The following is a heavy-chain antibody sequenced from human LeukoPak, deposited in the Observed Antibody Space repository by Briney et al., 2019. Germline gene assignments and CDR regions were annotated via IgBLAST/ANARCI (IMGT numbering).Heavy chain of an antibody. CDR1: GFTFSSYG. CDR3: AKDGVRYYYGSGSYQAGNFDY. Sequence: PGGSLRLSCAASGFTFSSYGMHWVRQAPGKGLEWVAVISYDGGNKYYADSVKGRFTISRDNSKNTLYLQMNSLRAEDTAVYYCAKDGVRYYYGSGSYQAGNFDYWGQGTLVTVSS. D-gene: IGHD3-10*01. CDR2: ISYDGGNK. V-gene: IGHV3-30*18. J-gene: IGHJ4*02.